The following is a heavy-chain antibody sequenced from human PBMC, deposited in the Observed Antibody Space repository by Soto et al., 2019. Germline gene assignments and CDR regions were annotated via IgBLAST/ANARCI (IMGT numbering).Heavy chain of an antibody. D-gene: IGHD6-19*01. J-gene: IGHJ5*02. V-gene: IGHV5-10-1*01. CDR2: IDPSDSYT. Sequence: PGESLKISCKGSGYSFTSYWISWVRQMPGKGLEWMGRIDPSDSYTNYSPSFQGHVTISADKSISTAYLQWSSLKASDTAMYYCARHVVAVANPNWFDPWGQGTLVTVSS. CDR3: ARHVVAVANPNWFDP. CDR1: GYSFTSYW.